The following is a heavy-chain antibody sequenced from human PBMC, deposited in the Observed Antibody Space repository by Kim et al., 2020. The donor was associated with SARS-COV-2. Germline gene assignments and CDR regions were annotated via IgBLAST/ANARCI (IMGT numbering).Heavy chain of an antibody. J-gene: IGHJ2*01. CDR2: IKQDGSEK. Sequence: GGSLRLSCAASGFTFSSYWMSWVRQAPGKGLEWVANIKQDGSEKYNVDSVKGRFTISRDNAKNSLFLQMNSLRAEDTAVYYCTREPVCSGGSCAFWYFDLWGRGTLVTVSS. CDR3: TREPVCSGGSCAFWYFDL. D-gene: IGHD2-15*01. V-gene: IGHV3-7*01. CDR1: GFTFSSYW.